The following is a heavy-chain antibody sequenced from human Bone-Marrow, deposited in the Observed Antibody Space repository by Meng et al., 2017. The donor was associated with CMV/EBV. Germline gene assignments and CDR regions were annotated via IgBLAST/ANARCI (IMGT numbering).Heavy chain of an antibody. Sequence: EDSGGDLKSYAISGVGQAPGRGVEWMGVINPIFGTRNNEQKCQGRVTIPADESTSTAYMELRSLKSADTAEYYCARGWGGDQEAIDYWGQGTLVTVSS. V-gene: IGHV1-69*01. CDR3: ARGWGGDQEAIDY. CDR1: GGDLKSYA. J-gene: IGHJ4*02. D-gene: IGHD4-17*01. CDR2: INPIFGTR.